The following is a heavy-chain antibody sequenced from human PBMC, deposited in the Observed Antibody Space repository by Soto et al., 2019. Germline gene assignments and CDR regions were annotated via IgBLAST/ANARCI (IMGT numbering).Heavy chain of an antibody. V-gene: IGHV3-23*01. CDR2: ISGSGGST. CDR3: AKDEMLTYDYVWGSYRPEYFQH. CDR1: GFTFSSYA. Sequence: EVQLLESGGGLVQPGGSLRLSCAASGFTFSSYAMSWVRQAPGKGLEWVSAISGSGGSTYYADSVKGRFTISRDNSKNTLYLQMNSLRAEDTAVYYCAKDEMLTYDYVWGSYRPEYFQHWGQGTLVTVSS. D-gene: IGHD3-16*02. J-gene: IGHJ1*01.